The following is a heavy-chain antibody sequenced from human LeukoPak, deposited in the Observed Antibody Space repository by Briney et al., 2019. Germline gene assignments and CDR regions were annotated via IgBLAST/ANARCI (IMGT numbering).Heavy chain of an antibody. D-gene: IGHD2-15*01. CDR3: ARDGSRYCSGGSCSYYYYYYGMDV. V-gene: IGHV1-18*01. Sequence: ASVKVSCKSSGYTFTSYGISWGRQAPGHGLGLMGWSSIYNGNTDHAQKLHGRVTTTTDTSTSTAYMELRSLRSDDTAVYYCARDGSRYCSGGSCSYYYYYYGMDVWGQGTTVTVSS. CDR1: GYTFTSYG. J-gene: IGHJ6*02. CDR2: SSIYNGNT.